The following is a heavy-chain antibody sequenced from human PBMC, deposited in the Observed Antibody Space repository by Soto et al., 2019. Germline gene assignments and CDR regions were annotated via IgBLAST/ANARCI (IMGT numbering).Heavy chain of an antibody. CDR2: ISYDGSNK. J-gene: IGHJ4*02. CDR1: EFTFSSYG. D-gene: IGHD3-3*01. CDR3: AKDSNRGFLEWLSTFDY. Sequence: PGRSLRLSCAASEFTFSSYGMHWVRQAPDKGLEWVAVISYDGSNKYYADSVKGRFTISRDNSKNTQYLQMNSLRAEDTAVYYRAKDSNRGFLEWLSTFDYWGQGTLVTVSS. V-gene: IGHV3-30*18.